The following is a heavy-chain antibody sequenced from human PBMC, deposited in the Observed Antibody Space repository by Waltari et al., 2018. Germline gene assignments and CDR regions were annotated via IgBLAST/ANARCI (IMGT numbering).Heavy chain of an antibody. CDR1: GGTFSSYT. V-gene: IGHV1-69*02. CDR3: ARAGRGNSGYDWAPFDY. D-gene: IGHD5-12*01. CDR2: IIPSLGIA. Sequence: QVQLVQSGAEVKKPGSSVKVSCKASGGTFSSYTISWVRQAPGQGLEWMGRIIPSLGIANYAQKFQGRFMITAYKSTSTAYMELSSLRSEDTAVYYCARAGRGNSGYDWAPFDYWGQGTLVTVSS. J-gene: IGHJ4*02.